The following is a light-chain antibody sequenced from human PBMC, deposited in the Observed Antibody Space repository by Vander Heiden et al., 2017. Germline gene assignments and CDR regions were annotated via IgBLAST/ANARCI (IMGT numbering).Light chain of an antibody. Sequence: QSALTQPASVSGSPRQSITISCAGTRSDVGSYNLVSWYQQPPGKAPKLMIYEVTKRPSGVSNRFSGSKSGITVSLTISGLQAEDEADYYCCSYAGSTTWVFGGGTKLTVL. CDR3: CSYAGSTTWV. CDR1: RSDVGSYNL. CDR2: EVT. J-gene: IGLJ3*02. V-gene: IGLV2-23*02.